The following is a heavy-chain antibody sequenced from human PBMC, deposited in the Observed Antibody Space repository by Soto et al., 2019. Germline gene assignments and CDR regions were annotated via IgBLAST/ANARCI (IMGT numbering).Heavy chain of an antibody. CDR3: ASGYSNQPFDY. Sequence: GGSLRLSCAASGFTFSSYAMHWVRQAPGKGLEWVAVISYDGSNKYYADSVKGRFTISRDNSKNTLYLQMNSLRAEDTAVYYCASGYSNQPFDYWGQGTLVTVSS. J-gene: IGHJ4*02. CDR2: ISYDGSNK. V-gene: IGHV3-30-3*01. CDR1: GFTFSSYA. D-gene: IGHD4-4*01.